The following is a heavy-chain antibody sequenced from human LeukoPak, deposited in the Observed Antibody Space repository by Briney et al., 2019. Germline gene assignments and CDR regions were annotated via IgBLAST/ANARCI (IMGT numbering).Heavy chain of an antibody. CDR3: ATQLEWELPVDY. D-gene: IGHD1-26*01. CDR2: ISGSGGST. Sequence: PGGSLRLSCAASGFTFSSYAMSWVRQAPGKGLEWVSAISGSGGSTYYADSVKGRFTISRDNSKNTLYLQMNSLRVEDTAVYYCATQLEWELPVDYWGQGTLVTVSS. J-gene: IGHJ4*02. V-gene: IGHV3-23*01. CDR1: GFTFSSYA.